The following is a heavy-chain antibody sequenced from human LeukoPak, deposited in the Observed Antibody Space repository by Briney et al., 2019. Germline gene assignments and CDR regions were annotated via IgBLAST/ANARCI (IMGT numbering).Heavy chain of an antibody. D-gene: IGHD4-23*01. CDR2: FTAYGGT. CDR3: AKGSTGGKVDWFDP. J-gene: IGHJ5*02. Sequence: GGSLRLSCAASGFIFSDYTMMWVRRAPGKGLQWVATFTAYGGTYYAASVKGRFAISRDDSRDTVSLYMNSLRVEDTAMYYCAKGSTGGKVDWFDPWGPGTLVTVSS. CDR1: GFIFSDYT. V-gene: IGHV3-23*01.